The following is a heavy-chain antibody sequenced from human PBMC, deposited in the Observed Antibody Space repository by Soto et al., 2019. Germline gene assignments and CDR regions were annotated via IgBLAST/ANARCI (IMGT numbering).Heavy chain of an antibody. CDR1: GAALNSGNYY. Sequence: SETLSLTCSVSGAALNSGNYYWSWIRQVPGKGLEWIGHIYVTGAVDYNPSLRDRITISQDTSERQFSLNLRLVTAADTAVYYCARLRIATNTYKWLDPWGQGTMVTVYS. J-gene: IGHJ5*02. CDR2: IYVTGAV. D-gene: IGHD2-21*01. CDR3: ARLRIATNTYKWLDP. V-gene: IGHV4-31*03.